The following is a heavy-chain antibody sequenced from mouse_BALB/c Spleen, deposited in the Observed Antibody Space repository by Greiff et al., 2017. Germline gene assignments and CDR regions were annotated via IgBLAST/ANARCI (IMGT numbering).Heavy chain of an antibody. Sequence: QVQLQQPGAELVKPGASVKLSCKASGYTFTSYYMYWVKQRPGQGLEWIGGIIPSNGGTNFNEKFKSKATLTVDKSSSTAYMQLSSLTSEDSAVYYCTRCGANWAWFAYWGQGTLVTVSA. V-gene: IGHV1S81*02. CDR1: GYTFTSYY. CDR3: TRCGANWAWFAY. D-gene: IGHD4-1*01. CDR2: IIPSNGGT. J-gene: IGHJ3*01.